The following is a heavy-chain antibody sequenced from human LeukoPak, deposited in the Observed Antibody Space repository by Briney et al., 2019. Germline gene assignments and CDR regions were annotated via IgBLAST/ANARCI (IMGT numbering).Heavy chain of an antibody. D-gene: IGHD1-14*01. J-gene: IGHJ4*02. Sequence: ATVKVSCKASGGTFSSYAISWVRQAPGQGLEWMGGIIPIFGTANYAQKFQGRVTITADESTSTAYMELSSLRSEDTAVYYCARVLKTGSREFDYWGQGTLVTVSS. V-gene: IGHV1-69*13. CDR2: IIPIFGTA. CDR1: GGTFSSYA. CDR3: ARVLKTGSREFDY.